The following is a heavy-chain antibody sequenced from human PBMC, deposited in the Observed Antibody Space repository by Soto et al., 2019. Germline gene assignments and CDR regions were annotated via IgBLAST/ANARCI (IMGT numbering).Heavy chain of an antibody. CDR2: ISPKSGSA. J-gene: IGHJ6*02. Sequence: ASVKVSCKASGYTFSGYYIHWVRQAPGQGLEWMGWISPKSGSANLAQRVQGRVTMTRDTSISTAYLQWSSLKASDTAMYYCARHGAYYYDSSGQSRYLDYYYGMDVWGQGTTVTVSS. CDR1: GYTFSGYY. V-gene: IGHV1-2*02. D-gene: IGHD3-22*01. CDR3: ARHGAYYYDSSGQSRYLDYYYGMDV.